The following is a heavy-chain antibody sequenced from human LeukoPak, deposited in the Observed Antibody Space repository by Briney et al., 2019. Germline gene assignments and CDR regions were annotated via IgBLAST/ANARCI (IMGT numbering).Heavy chain of an antibody. CDR2: ISSSGSTI. CDR1: GFTFSSYK. Sequence: GGSLRLSCAAYGFTFSSYKMNWVRQAPGKGLEWVSYISSSGSTIYYADSVKGRFTISRDNAKNSLYLQMNSLRAEDTAVYYCARESLPHYYDSSGYSPAAFDIWGQGTMVT. V-gene: IGHV3-48*03. CDR3: ARESLPHYYDSSGYSPAAFDI. D-gene: IGHD3-22*01. J-gene: IGHJ3*02.